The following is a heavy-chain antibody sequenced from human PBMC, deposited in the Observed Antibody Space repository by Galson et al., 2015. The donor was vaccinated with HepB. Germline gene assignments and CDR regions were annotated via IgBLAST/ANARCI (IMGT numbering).Heavy chain of an antibody. Sequence: SLRLSCAASGFTFSNYGMHWVRQAPGKGLEWVAVIPYDGSNKYYADSVKGRFTISRDNSKNTLYLQTNSLRAEDTALYYCAKDPYLYSALAGTMAGFDYWGQGTLVTVSS. J-gene: IGHJ4*02. D-gene: IGHD6-19*01. V-gene: IGHV3-30*18. CDR2: IPYDGSNK. CDR1: GFTFSNYG. CDR3: AKDPYLYSALAGTMAGFDY.